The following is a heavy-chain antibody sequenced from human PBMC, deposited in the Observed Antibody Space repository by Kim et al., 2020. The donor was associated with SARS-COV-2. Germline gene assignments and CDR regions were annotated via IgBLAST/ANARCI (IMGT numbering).Heavy chain of an antibody. J-gene: IGHJ6*02. CDR3: AKFPSVADDYYYYGMDV. CDR1: GFTFSSYA. D-gene: IGHD6-19*01. CDR2: ISGSGGST. V-gene: IGHV3-23*01. Sequence: GGSLRLSCAASGFTFSSYAMSWVRQAPGKGLEWVSAISGSGGSTYYADSVKGRFTISRDNSKNTLYLQMNSLRAEDTAVYYCAKFPSVADDYYYYGMDVWGQGTTVTVSS.